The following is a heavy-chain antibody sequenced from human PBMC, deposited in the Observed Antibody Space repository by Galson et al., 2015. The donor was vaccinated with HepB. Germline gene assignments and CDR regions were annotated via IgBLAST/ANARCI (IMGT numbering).Heavy chain of an antibody. V-gene: IGHV3-48*04. J-gene: IGHJ4*02. CDR3: AGPLRFLVPHDY. Sequence: SLRLSCAASGLTFSDYSTNWVRQAPGKGLEWVAYISSSSNTIYYADSVKGRFTISRDNAKKSLYLQMNTLRAEDTAVYYCAGPLRFLVPHDYWGQGTLVTVSS. CDR1: GLTFSDYS. D-gene: IGHD3-3*01. CDR2: ISSSSNTI.